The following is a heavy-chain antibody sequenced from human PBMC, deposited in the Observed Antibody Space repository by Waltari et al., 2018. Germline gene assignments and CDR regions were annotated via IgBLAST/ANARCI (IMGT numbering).Heavy chain of an antibody. CDR2: SDESGKT. V-gene: IGHV4-34*01. Sequence: QVQLQQWGAGLLKPSETLSLTCAVYGGSFSDYYWTWIRQSPGKGLEWIGESDESGKTNSSRCIKRRVTISEDPSRNQFSQKLSSVTAADAAVYYCAGGRKVQYYWGTKIGVVDIWGQETMVTVSS. D-gene: IGHD2-8*01. CDR1: GGSFSDYY. J-gene: IGHJ3*02. CDR3: AGGRKVQYYWGTKIGVVDI.